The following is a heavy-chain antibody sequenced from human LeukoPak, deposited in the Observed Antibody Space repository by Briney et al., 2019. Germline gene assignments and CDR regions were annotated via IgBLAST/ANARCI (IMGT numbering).Heavy chain of an antibody. Sequence: GGSLRLSCAASGFTFSYFAIHWVRQSPGKGLEWVAIISNDGGNQYYADSVKGRFTISRDNSKNTLYLQMNSLRVEDTAVYYCARDRSRYSGYDWGSWFDPWGQGTLVTVSS. CDR3: ARDRSRYSGYDWGSWFDP. V-gene: IGHV3-30*04. D-gene: IGHD5-12*01. J-gene: IGHJ5*02. CDR1: GFTFSYFA. CDR2: ISNDGGNQ.